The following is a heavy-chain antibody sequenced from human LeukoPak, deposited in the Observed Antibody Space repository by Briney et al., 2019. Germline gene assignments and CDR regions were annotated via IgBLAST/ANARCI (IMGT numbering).Heavy chain of an antibody. CDR3: ARVLRRQLSQDAFDI. D-gene: IGHD6-13*01. CDR1: GGSISNYY. CDR2: IYYRGSA. V-gene: IGHV4-59*01. Sequence: SETLSLTCTVSGGSISNYYWSWIRQPPGKGLEWIGYIYYRGSAAYSPSLKSRVTISLDTSKNQFSLKLNSVTAADTAVYYCARVLRRQLSQDAFDIWGQGTMVTVSS. J-gene: IGHJ3*02.